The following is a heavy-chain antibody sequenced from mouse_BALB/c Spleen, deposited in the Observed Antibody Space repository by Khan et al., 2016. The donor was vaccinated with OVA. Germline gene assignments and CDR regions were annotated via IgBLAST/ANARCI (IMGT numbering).Heavy chain of an antibody. J-gene: IGHJ2*01. D-gene: IGHD1-1*02. CDR2: IAPGSGTT. CDR3: ARSMCNMVPLDC. CDR1: GYTFTSYW. V-gene: IGHV1S41*01. Sequence: DLIKPGASVKLSCKASGYTFTSYWINWIKQRPGQGLEWIGRIAPGSGTTYYNEMFKGKATLTVDTSSSTAYIQLSSLSSEDSAVYFCARSMCNMVPLDCWGQGTTLTVSS.